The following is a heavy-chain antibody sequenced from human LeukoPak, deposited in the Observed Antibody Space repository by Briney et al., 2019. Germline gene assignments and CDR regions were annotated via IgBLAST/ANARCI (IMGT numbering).Heavy chain of an antibody. J-gene: IGHJ4*02. V-gene: IGHV1-69*13. CDR1: GGTFSSYA. CDR3: ARGPLTNYYDSSGYFDY. Sequence: GASVKVSCKASGGTFSSYAISWVRQAPGQGLEWMGGIIPIFGTANYAQKFQGRVTITADESTSTAYMELSSLRSEDTAMYYCARGPLTNYYDSSGYFDYWGQGTLVTVSS. D-gene: IGHD3-22*01. CDR2: IIPIFGTA.